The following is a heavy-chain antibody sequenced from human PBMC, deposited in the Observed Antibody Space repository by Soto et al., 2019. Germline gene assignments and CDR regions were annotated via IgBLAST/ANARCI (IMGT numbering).Heavy chain of an antibody. CDR1: GFAFSNYE. V-gene: IGHV3-48*03. Sequence: GGSLRLSCAASGFAFSNYEMNWVRQAPGKGLEWVSYISLSGSTIYYADSVKGRFTISRDDAKNSLYLQMDSLRADDTAVYYCARESFSASPNFFDYWGQGXLVTVNS. J-gene: IGHJ4*02. CDR2: ISLSGSTI. CDR3: ARESFSASPNFFDY. D-gene: IGHD3-3*02.